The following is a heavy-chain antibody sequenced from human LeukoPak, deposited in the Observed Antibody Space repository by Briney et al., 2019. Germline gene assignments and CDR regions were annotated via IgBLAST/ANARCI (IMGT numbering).Heavy chain of an antibody. Sequence: PSETLSLTCTVSGGSISSSSYYWGWIRQPPGKGLEWIGSIYYSGSTYYNPSLKSRVTISVDTSKNQFSLKLSPVTAADTAVYYCARTHTYYDFWSGYYYYYYMDVWGKGTTVTVSS. CDR3: ARTHTYYDFWSGYYYYYYMDV. D-gene: IGHD3-3*01. CDR2: IYYSGST. CDR1: GGSISSSSYY. J-gene: IGHJ6*03. V-gene: IGHV4-39*01.